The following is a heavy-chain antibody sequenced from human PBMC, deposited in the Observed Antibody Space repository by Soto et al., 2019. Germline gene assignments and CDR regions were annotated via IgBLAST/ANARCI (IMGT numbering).Heavy chain of an antibody. J-gene: IGHJ5*02. CDR2: FYSSGSI. V-gene: IGHV4-31*03. Sequence: LKESGPGLVQPSQTLSLTCSVSGYSITAAGYYWSCIRQHPAKGLEWIGSFYSSGSIFYNPSLKSRVSTSGDTSRNEFSMTLTSVTAADTALYFWARMYSSGSGWFHPWGQGTLVTVSS. CDR1: GYSITAAGYY. D-gene: IGHD6-19*01. CDR3: ARMYSSGSGWFHP.